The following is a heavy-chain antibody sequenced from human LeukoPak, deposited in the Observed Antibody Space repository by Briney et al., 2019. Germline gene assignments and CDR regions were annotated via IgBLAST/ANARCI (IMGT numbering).Heavy chain of an antibody. Sequence: SVKVSFKASGGTFSSYAISWVRQAPGQGLEWMGGIIPIFGTANYAQKFQGRVTITADESTSTAYMELSSLRSEDTAVYYCARVPGVGATYFDYWGQGTLVTVSS. D-gene: IGHD1-26*01. V-gene: IGHV1-69*13. CDR1: GGTFSSYA. J-gene: IGHJ4*02. CDR2: IIPIFGTA. CDR3: ARVPGVGATYFDY.